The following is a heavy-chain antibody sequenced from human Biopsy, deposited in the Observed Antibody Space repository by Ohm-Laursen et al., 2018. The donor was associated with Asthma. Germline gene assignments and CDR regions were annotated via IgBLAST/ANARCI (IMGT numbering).Heavy chain of an antibody. CDR1: GYTLTSYG. J-gene: IGHJ6*02. Sequence: ASVKVSCKASGYTLTSYGMNWVRQAPGQGLEWMGWMNTNTGNPTYAQGFTGRFVFSLDTSVSTAYLQISSLKAEDTAVYYCARRYNWNGMDVWGQGTTVTVSS. V-gene: IGHV7-4-1*02. CDR2: MNTNTGNP. D-gene: IGHD1-20*01. CDR3: ARRYNWNGMDV.